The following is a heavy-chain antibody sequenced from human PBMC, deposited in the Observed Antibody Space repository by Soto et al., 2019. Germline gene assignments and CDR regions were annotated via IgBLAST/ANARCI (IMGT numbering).Heavy chain of an antibody. CDR1: GGSFSGYY. CDR2: INHSGIT. V-gene: IGHV4-34*01. Sequence: SETLSLTCVVNGGSFSGYYWSWIRQPPGEGLEWIGEINHSGITDNNPSLKSRVTISVDASKNQFSLNLTSVTAADTGVYYCARDAIRGSAAMKTYWGLGTLVTVSS. CDR3: ARDAIRGSAAMKTY. J-gene: IGHJ4*02.